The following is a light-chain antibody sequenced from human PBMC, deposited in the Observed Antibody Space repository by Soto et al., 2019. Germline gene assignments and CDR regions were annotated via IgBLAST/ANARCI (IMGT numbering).Light chain of an antibody. Sequence: IQMTQSPSILSASVGDRGTITCRASQSISSWLAWYQQKPGKAPKLLIYDASSLESGVPSRFSGSGSGTEFTLTISSLQPDDFATYYCQQYNSYSWTFGQGTKVDIK. CDR1: QSISSW. J-gene: IGKJ1*01. CDR2: DAS. CDR3: QQYNSYSWT. V-gene: IGKV1-5*01.